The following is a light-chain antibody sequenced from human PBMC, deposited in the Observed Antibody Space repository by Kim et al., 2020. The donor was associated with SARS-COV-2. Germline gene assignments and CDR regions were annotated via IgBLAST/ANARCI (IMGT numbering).Light chain of an antibody. CDR1: QSISSY. CDR2: VAS. J-gene: IGKJ1*01. CDR3: EQSYSTPQT. Sequence: DIQMTQSPSSLSASVGDRVTITCRASQSISSYLNWYQQKPGKAPKFLIYVASSLQSGVPSRFSGSGSGTDFTLTISSLQPEDFATYYCEQSYSTPQTFGQGTKVDIK. V-gene: IGKV1-39*01.